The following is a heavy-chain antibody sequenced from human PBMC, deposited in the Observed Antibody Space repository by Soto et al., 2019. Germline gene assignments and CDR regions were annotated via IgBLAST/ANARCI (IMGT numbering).Heavy chain of an antibody. CDR1: GYTFNTYG. D-gene: IGHD2-2*01. J-gene: IGHJ5*02. V-gene: IGHV1-18*01. CDR3: VRVFCIRNTCSGTARYNWSAP. CDR2: ISAYNGHT. Sequence: ASVKVSCKTSGYTFNTYGITWVRQAPGQGLEWTGWISAYNGHTKYAQKVQGRVTMTTDTSTSTAYMDLGSLRSDDTAVYYCVRVFCIRNTCSGTARYNWSAPWGQGTLVTVSS.